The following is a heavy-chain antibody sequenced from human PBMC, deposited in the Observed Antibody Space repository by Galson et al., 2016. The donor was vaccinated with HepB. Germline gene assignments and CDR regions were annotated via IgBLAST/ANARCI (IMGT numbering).Heavy chain of an antibody. V-gene: IGHV3-23*01. J-gene: IGHJ4*02. D-gene: IGHD3-16*02. CDR2: ISGSGGST. CDR3: TTDLGRAPLYDYVWGSYRPDY. CDR1: GFTFSSYA. Sequence: SLRLSCAASGFTFSSYAMSWVRQAPGKGLEWVSGISGSGGSTNYGDSVRGRFTISRDNSKNTLYLQMNSLKTEDTAVYYCTTDLGRAPLYDYVWGSYRPDYWGQGTLVTVSS.